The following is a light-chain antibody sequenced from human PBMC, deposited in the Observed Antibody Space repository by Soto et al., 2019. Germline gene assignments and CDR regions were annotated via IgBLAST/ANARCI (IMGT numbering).Light chain of an antibody. CDR1: TCNFRARYD. J-gene: IGLJ1*01. CDR3: QSYTTSIRSYV. V-gene: IGLV1-40*01. Sequence: QSVLTQPPSGSGAPGQNVSISFTGGTCNFRARYDVHWYQQLPGTAPKLLIYTNTNRPSGVADRFSGSKSGTAASPAITVLQDADELDYYCQSYTTSIRSYVFGAGTKLIV. CDR2: TNT.